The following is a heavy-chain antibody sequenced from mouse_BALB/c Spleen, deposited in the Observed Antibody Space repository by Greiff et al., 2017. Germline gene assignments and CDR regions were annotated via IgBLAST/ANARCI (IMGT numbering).Heavy chain of an antibody. CDR1: GYTFTSYV. V-gene: IGHV1-14*01. CDR2: INPYNDGT. J-gene: IGHJ4*01. Sequence: EVQLQQSGPELVKPGASVKMSCKASGYTFTSYVMHWVKQKPGQGLEWIGYINPYNDGTKYNEKFKGKATLTSDKSSSTAYMELSSLTSEDSAVYYCARWEDYDGAFYAMDYWGQGTSVTVSS. D-gene: IGHD2-4*01. CDR3: ARWEDYDGAFYAMDY.